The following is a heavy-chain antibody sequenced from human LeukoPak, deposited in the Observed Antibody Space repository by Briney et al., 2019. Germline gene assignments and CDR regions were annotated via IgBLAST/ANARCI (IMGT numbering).Heavy chain of an antibody. CDR1: GCSISSRRYY. V-gene: IGHV4-39*01. CDR3: ARMRDDYVWGSFLFDY. D-gene: IGHD3-16*01. Sequence: PADTLSLTCTVSGCSISSRRYYWAWLRQPPGKGLEWIVSIYYSGTTYYTPSLKSRVTISVDTSKNPFSLKMSSVTAADTAVYYCARMRDDYVWGSFLFDYWGQGTLVTVSS. J-gene: IGHJ4*02. CDR2: IYYSGTT.